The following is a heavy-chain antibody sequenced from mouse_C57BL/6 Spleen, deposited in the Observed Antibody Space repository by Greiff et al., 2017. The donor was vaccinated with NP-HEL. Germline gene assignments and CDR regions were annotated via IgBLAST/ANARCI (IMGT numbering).Heavy chain of an antibody. CDR3: ARYGYDGTGYFDY. D-gene: IGHD2-2*01. CDR1: GYAFSSSW. V-gene: IGHV1-82*01. J-gene: IGHJ2*01. Sequence: VQLQQSGPELVKPGASVKISCKASGYAFSSSWMNWVKQRPGKGLEWIGRIYPGDGDTNYNGKFKGKATLTADKSSSTAYMQLSSLTSEDSAVYCCARYGYDGTGYFDYWGQGTTLTVSS. CDR2: IYPGDGDT.